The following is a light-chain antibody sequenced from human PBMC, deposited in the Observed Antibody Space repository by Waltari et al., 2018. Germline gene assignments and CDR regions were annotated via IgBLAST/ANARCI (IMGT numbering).Light chain of an antibody. J-gene: IGLJ2*01. V-gene: IGLV2-11*01. CDR3: CSYAGGDTVV. CDR1: SSDVGGYKY. CDR2: DVT. Sequence: QSALTQPRSVSGSPGQSVTISCTGTSSDVGGYKYVSWYQQHPGKAPKLMISDVTERPSGFADRVSGSKSGNTASLTISGLQAEDGGDYYCCSYAGGDTVVFGGGTKLTVL.